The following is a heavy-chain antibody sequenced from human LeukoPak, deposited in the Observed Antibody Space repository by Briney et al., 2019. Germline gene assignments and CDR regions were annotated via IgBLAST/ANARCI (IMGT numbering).Heavy chain of an antibody. CDR2: TYYSGST. D-gene: IGHD3-10*01. V-gene: IGHV4-39*01. Sequence: SETLSLTCTVSGGSISSSSYYWAWIRQPPGKGLEWIGSTYYSGSTYYNPSLTSRVTISVDTSKNQFSLNLRSLTAADTAVYYCATYSSENVGDDYWGQGTLVTVSS. CDR3: ATYSSENVGDDY. CDR1: GGSISSSSYY. J-gene: IGHJ4*02.